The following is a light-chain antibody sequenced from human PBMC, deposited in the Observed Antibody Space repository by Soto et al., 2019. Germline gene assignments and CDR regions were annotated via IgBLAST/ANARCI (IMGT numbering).Light chain of an antibody. CDR1: QSVSSSY. V-gene: IGKV3D-20*02. Sequence: DIVLTQSPGTLSLSPXERAALSRRASQSVSSSYLAWYQQKPGQAPRLLIYGASNRATGIPARFSGSGSGTDFTLTISSLEPEDSAVYYCLHRSNWPTFGQGTKVDIK. J-gene: IGKJ1*01. CDR3: LHRSNWPT. CDR2: GAS.